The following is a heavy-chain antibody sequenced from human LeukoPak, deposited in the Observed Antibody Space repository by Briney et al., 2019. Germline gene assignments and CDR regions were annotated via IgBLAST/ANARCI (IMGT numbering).Heavy chain of an antibody. V-gene: IGHV1-69*01. J-gene: IGHJ6*04. D-gene: IGHD3-10*01. Sequence: GASVTVSCKASGGTFSSYAISWVRQAPGQGLEWMGGIIPIFGTANYAQKFQGRVTITADESTSTTYMELSSLTSEDTAVYYCARGGPPNPKNYYYYSGMDVWGKGTTVTVSS. CDR2: IIPIFGTA. CDR1: GGTFSSYA. CDR3: ARGGPPNPKNYYYYSGMDV.